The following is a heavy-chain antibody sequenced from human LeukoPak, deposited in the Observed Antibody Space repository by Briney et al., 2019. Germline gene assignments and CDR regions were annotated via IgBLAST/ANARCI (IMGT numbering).Heavy chain of an antibody. CDR3: ARDPSRGYPFDY. D-gene: IGHD5-18*01. V-gene: IGHV1-18*01. J-gene: IGHJ4*02. Sequence: GASVRVSCKASGYTFTSYGISWVRQAPGQGLEWMGWISAYNGNTNYAQKLQGRVTTTTDTSTSTAYMELRSLRSDDTAVYYCARDPSRGYPFDYWGQGTLVTVSS. CDR1: GYTFTSYG. CDR2: ISAYNGNT.